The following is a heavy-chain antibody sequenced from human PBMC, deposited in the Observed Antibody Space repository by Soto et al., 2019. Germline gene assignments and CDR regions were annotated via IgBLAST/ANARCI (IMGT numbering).Heavy chain of an antibody. CDR3: ARDMRVGATTAFDY. Sequence: SVKVSCKASGCTFSSYAISWVRQAPGQGLEWMGGIIPIFGTANYAQKFQGRVTITADESTSTAYMELSSLRSEDTAVYYCARDMRVGATTAFDYWGQGTLVTVSS. CDR2: IIPIFGTA. J-gene: IGHJ4*02. CDR1: GCTFSSYA. D-gene: IGHD1-26*01. V-gene: IGHV1-69*13.